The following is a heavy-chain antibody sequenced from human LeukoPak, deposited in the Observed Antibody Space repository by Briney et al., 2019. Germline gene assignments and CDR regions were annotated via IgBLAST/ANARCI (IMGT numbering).Heavy chain of an antibody. V-gene: IGHV4-39*01. CDR3: ARHSSSAWYYYFDY. J-gene: IGHJ4*02. Sequence: WARQAPGKGLEWIGSIYYTGNTYYNPSLKSRVTISVDTSKNQFSLRLSSVTAADTAVYYCARHSSSAWYYYFDYWGQGSFVTVSS. CDR2: IYYTGNT. D-gene: IGHD6-19*01.